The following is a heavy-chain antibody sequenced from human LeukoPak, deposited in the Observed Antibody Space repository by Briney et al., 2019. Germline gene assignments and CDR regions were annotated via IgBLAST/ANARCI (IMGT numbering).Heavy chain of an antibody. J-gene: IGHJ4*02. Sequence: GSLRLSCAASGFSISSYSMNWVRQAPGKGLEWVSSISSSGTYIYYAYSVKGRFTISRDNSKNSLYLQMNSLRTEDTALYYCAKGKNTGSYLSHVDYWGQGTLVTVSS. V-gene: IGHV3-21*04. CDR3: AKGKNTGSYLSHVDY. D-gene: IGHD3-10*01. CDR1: GFSISSYS. CDR2: ISSSGTYI.